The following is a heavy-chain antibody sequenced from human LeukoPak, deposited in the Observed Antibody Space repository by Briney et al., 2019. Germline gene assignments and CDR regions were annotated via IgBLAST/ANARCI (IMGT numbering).Heavy chain of an antibody. V-gene: IGHV4-39*01. CDR1: GGSIGSSSYY. Sequence: SETLSLTCTVSGGSIGSSSYYWGWIRQPPGKGLEWIGSIYYSGSTYYNPSLKSRVTISVDTSKNQFSLKLSSVTAADTAVYYCARQARLAIDYWGQGTLVTVSS. D-gene: IGHD1-26*01. CDR2: IYYSGST. J-gene: IGHJ4*02. CDR3: ARQARLAIDY.